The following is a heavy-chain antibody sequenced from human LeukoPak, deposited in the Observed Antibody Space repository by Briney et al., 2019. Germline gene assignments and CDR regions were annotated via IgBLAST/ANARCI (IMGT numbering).Heavy chain of an antibody. V-gene: IGHV3-33*01. D-gene: IGHD3/OR15-3a*01. Sequence: GTSLRLSCAASGFPFSNYGIHWLRQAPGKGLEWVAVIWYDGTNKYYADSVKDRFPISRDNSKNTLYLQLNILRVEDTAVYYCARGRGTGPDYFDYWGQGTLVPVSS. CDR3: ARGRGTGPDYFDY. CDR1: GFPFSNYG. CDR2: IWYDGTNK. J-gene: IGHJ4*02.